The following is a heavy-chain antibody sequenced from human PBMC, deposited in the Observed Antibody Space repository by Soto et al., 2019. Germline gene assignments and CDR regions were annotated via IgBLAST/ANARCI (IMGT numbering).Heavy chain of an antibody. Sequence: EVQLVESGGGLVQPGGSLRLSCAASGFTFSSYSMNWVRQAPGKGLEWVSYISSSSSTIYYADSVKGRFTISRDNAKNSLYLQMNSLRAEDPAVYYCARPGVGGDYDYYYYGMDVWGQGTTVTVSS. J-gene: IGHJ6*02. V-gene: IGHV3-48*01. CDR3: ARPGVGGDYDYYYYGMDV. CDR2: ISSSSSTI. D-gene: IGHD4-17*01. CDR1: GFTFSSYS.